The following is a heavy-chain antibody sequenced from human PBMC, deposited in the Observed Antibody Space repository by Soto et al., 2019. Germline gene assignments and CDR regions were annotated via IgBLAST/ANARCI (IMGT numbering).Heavy chain of an antibody. CDR3: ARVEGSSYYFRHDC. J-gene: IGHJ4*02. CDR1: GGSIIGGSYH. V-gene: IGHV4-31*03. Sequence: SETLSLTCTVSGGSIIGGSYHCGCIRQHPWKGLEWIGNIYYSGSSYYNPSLKSRATISIDTSKDQFSLRLGSVTAADTAVYYCARVEGSSYYFRHDCWGRGTLVTVSS. CDR2: IYYSGSS. D-gene: IGHD1-26*01.